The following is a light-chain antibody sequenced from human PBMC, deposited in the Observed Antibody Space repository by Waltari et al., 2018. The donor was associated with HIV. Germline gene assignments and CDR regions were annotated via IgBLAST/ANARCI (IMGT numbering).Light chain of an antibody. J-gene: IGKJ1*01. CDR2: GAS. V-gene: IGKV3-15*01. CDR1: QSVSSN. Sequence: EIVMTQSPATLSVSPGDRASQSVSSNLAWYQQRPGQAPRLLIFGASTRATGIPARFSGSGSGTEFSLTISSLQSEDFAVYYCQQYNSWPPAWTFGQGTNVEIK. CDR3: QQYNSWPPAWT.